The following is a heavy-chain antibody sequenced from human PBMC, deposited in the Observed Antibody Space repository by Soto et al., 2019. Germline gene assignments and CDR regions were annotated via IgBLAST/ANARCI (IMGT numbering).Heavy chain of an antibody. CDR1: GFTFSSYA. V-gene: IGHV3-30-3*01. Sequence: VGSLRLSCAASGFTFSSYAMHWVRQAPGKGLEWVAVISYDGSNIYYGDSVKGRFTISRDNSKNTLDLQMNSLRDEDTAVYYCARRSAGGLDYWGQGTLVTVSS. CDR2: ISYDGSNI. J-gene: IGHJ4*02. D-gene: IGHD6-13*01. CDR3: ARRSAGGLDY.